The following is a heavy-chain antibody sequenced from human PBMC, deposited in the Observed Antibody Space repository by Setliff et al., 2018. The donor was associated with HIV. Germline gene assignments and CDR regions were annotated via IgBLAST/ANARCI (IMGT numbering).Heavy chain of an antibody. D-gene: IGHD2-21*02. CDR3: LTHHGDPDY. V-gene: IGHV3-11*04. Sequence: LSCAASGFDFDNLYMAWIRQAPGKGLEWVSYINVGGGTKYYADSVRGRFTISRDDAKNSLYLQMKFLRAEDTAVYYCLTHHGDPDYWGRGTLVTVSS. J-gene: IGHJ4*02. CDR1: GFDFDNLY. CDR2: INVGGGTK.